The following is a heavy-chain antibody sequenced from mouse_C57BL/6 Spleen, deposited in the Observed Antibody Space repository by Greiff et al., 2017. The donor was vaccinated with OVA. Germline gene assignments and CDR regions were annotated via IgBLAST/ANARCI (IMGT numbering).Heavy chain of an antibody. J-gene: IGHJ2*01. CDR2: IHPNSGST. Sequence: QVQLQQPGAELVKPGASVKLSCKASGYTFTSYWMHWVKQRPGQGLEWIGMIHPNSGSTNYNEKFKSKATLTVDKSSSTAYMQRSSLTSEDAAVYYCASGGYSPCFDYWGQGTTLTVSS. V-gene: IGHV1-64*01. D-gene: IGHD1-1*02. CDR3: ASGGYSPCFDY. CDR1: GYTFTSYW.